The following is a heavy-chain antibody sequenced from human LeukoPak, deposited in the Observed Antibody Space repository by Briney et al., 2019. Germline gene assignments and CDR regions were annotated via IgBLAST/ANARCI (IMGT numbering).Heavy chain of an antibody. CDR1: GGSISSYY. J-gene: IGHJ5*02. CDR2: IYYSGST. V-gene: IGHV4-59*01. Sequence: SETLSLTCTVSGGSISSYYWSWIRQPPGKGLEWIGYIYYSGSTNYNPSLKSRVTISVDTSKNQFSLKLSSVTAADTAVYYRARAFNWNYNWFDPWGQGTLVTVSS. CDR3: ARAFNWNYNWFDP. D-gene: IGHD1-7*01.